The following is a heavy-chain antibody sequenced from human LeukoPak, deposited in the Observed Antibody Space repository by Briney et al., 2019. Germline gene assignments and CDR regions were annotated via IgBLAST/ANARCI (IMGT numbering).Heavy chain of an antibody. CDR1: GYIFSDHY. Sequence: GGSLRLSCAVSGYIFSDHYIDWVRQAPGKGLEWVAVIWHDGSNKYYTDSVKGRFTISRDDSKNTLYLQMNSLKAEDTAVYYCARPDYGASGDYWGQGTLVTVSS. V-gene: IGHV3-33*08. CDR2: IWHDGSNK. J-gene: IGHJ4*02. CDR3: ARPDYGASGDY. D-gene: IGHD4-17*01.